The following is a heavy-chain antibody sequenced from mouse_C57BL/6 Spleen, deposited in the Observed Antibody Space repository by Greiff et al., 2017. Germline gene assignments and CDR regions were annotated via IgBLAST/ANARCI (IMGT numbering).Heavy chain of an antibody. V-gene: IGHV5-9-1*02. Sequence: DVMLVESGEGLVKPGGSLKLSCAASGFTFSSYAMSWVRQTPEKRLEWVAYISSGGDYIYYADTVKGRFTISRDNARNTLYLQMSSLKSEDTAMYYCTRNYYGSSYGWFAYWGQGTLVTVSA. CDR1: GFTFSSYA. J-gene: IGHJ3*01. CDR2: ISSGGDYI. CDR3: TRNYYGSSYGWFAY. D-gene: IGHD1-1*01.